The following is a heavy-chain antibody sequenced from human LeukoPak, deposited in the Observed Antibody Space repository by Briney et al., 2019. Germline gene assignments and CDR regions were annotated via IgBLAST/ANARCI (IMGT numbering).Heavy chain of an antibody. CDR3: SREQIRGSGSYYYNLFDP. Sequence: SEILSLTCTVSGDSISSTSYFWGWIRQPPGKGLERIGSIYNSGRSHYNPSLKSRVTISVDTSKNQFSLKLSSVTAADTAMYFCSREQIRGSGSYYYNLFDPWGQGALVTVSS. D-gene: IGHD3-10*01. CDR1: GDSISSTSYF. CDR2: IYNSGRS. J-gene: IGHJ5*02. V-gene: IGHV4-39*07.